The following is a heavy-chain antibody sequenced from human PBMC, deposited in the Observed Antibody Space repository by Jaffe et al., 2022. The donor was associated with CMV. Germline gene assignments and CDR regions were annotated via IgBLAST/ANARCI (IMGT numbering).Heavy chain of an antibody. D-gene: IGHD5-12*01. CDR3: VHENSGYDYYYYYMDV. CDR1: GYSFTSYW. J-gene: IGHJ6*03. Sequence: EVQLVQSGAEVKKPGESLRISCKGSGYSFTSYWISWVRQMPGKGLEWMGRIDPSDSYTNYSPSFQGHVTISADKSISTAYLQWSSLKASDTAMYYCVHENSGYDYYYYYMDVWGKGTTVTVSS. V-gene: IGHV5-10-1*03. CDR2: IDPSDSYT.